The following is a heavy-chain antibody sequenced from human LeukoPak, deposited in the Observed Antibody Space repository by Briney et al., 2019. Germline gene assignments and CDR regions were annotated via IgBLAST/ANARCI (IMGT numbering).Heavy chain of an antibody. CDR3: AKDPLYYDFWSGSFDY. D-gene: IGHD3-3*01. V-gene: IGHV3-23*01. J-gene: IGHJ4*02. CDR1: GFTFSSYA. CDR2: ISGSGGST. Sequence: GASLRLSCAASGFTFSSYAMSWVRQAPGKGLEWVSAISGSGGSTYYADSVKGRFTISRDNSKNTLYLQMNSLRAEVTAVYYCAKDPLYYDFWSGSFDYWGQGTLVTVSS.